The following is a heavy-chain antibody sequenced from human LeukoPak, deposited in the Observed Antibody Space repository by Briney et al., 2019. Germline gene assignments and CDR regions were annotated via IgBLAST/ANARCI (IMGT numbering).Heavy chain of an antibody. D-gene: IGHD3-3*01. Sequence: GESLKIPCKGFGYNFTTYWIGWVRQRPGKGLEWIGLFYPGDSDLRYSPSFQDQVTISVDKSITTAYLQWSSLKASDTAMYYCARHPDRGTTIFGMFIGAFDMWGQGTMVTVSS. CDR3: ARHPDRGTTIFGMFIGAFDM. V-gene: IGHV5-51*01. CDR2: FYPGDSDL. CDR1: GYNFTTYW. J-gene: IGHJ3*02.